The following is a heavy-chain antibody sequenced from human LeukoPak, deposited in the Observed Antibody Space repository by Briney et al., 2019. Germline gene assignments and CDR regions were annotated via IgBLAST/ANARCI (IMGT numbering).Heavy chain of an antibody. Sequence: SETLSLTCTVSGGSISTYYWSWIRQPPGKGLEWIGYIYYGGNTNYNPSLKSRVSISVDTSNNQFSLKLSSVTAADTAVYYCARPRGDYDSSGYYSYFQHWGQGTLVTVSS. CDR1: GGSISTYY. CDR3: ARPRGDYDSSGYYSYFQH. J-gene: IGHJ1*01. CDR2: IYYGGNT. V-gene: IGHV4-59*08. D-gene: IGHD3-22*01.